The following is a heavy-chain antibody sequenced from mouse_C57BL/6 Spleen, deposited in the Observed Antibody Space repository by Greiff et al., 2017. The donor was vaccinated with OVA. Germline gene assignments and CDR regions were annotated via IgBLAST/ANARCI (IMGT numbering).Heavy chain of an antibody. D-gene: IGHD2-4*01. Sequence: QVQLKESGPELVRPGVSVKISCKGSGYTFTDYAMHWVKQSHAKSLEWIGVISTYYGDASYNQKFKDKATMTVDKSSSTAYMELARLTSEDSAVYYCAKGNDYDGRYYYAMDYWGQGTSVTVSS. CDR1: GYTFTDYA. V-gene: IGHV1-67*01. J-gene: IGHJ4*01. CDR2: ISTYYGDA. CDR3: AKGNDYDGRYYYAMDY.